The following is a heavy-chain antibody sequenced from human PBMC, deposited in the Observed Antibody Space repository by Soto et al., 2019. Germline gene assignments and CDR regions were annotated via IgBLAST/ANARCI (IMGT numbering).Heavy chain of an antibody. V-gene: IGHV3-23*01. Sequence: GESLKISCTASGFTFATYTMSWLRQAPGKGLEWVSAITGSGDTTNYADSVKGRFTISRDNSRNTLYLQMDSLRAEDAAIYYCAKSRTDFGSYKPWDSWGQGTLVTVSS. J-gene: IGHJ4*02. CDR3: AKSRTDFGSYKPWDS. CDR2: ITGSGDTT. CDR1: GFTFATYT. D-gene: IGHD3-3*01.